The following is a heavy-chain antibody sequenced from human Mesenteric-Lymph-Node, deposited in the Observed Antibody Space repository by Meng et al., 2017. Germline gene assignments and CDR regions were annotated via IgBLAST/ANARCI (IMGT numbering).Heavy chain of an antibody. CDR2: INQSGSN. D-gene: IGHD2/OR15-2a*01. Sequence: VERQAPGVGVFTPSETLCRTCAVYGGSFRGDDWGWVRQPPGKGLEWIGEINQSGSNSYNSSLRSRVTISLDTSKNQFSLKLSSVTAADTAVYYCARGFLSFVRVFDYWGQGTLVTVSS. J-gene: IGHJ4*02. CDR3: ARGFLSFVRVFDY. V-gene: IGHV4-34*01. CDR1: GGSFRGDD.